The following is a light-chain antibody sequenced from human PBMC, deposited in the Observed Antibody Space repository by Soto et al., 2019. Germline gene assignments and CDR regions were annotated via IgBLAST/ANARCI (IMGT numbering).Light chain of an antibody. J-gene: IGLJ3*02. CDR2: GNS. CDR1: SSNIGAGYD. Sequence: QAVLTQPPSVSGAPGQRVTISCTGSSSNIGAGYDVHWYQQLPGTAPKLLIYGNSNRPSGVPDRFSGSKSGASASLAITGLQAEDEAGYYCQSYDSSLSGNWVFGGGTKLTVL. CDR3: QSYDSSLSGNWV. V-gene: IGLV1-40*01.